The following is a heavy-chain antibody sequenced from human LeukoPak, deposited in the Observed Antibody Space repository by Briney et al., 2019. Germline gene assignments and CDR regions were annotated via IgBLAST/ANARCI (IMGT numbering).Heavy chain of an antibody. CDR2: ISGSGGST. V-gene: IGHV3-23*01. Sequence: GGSLRLSCAASGFTISNYGMSWVRQAPGKGLEWVSAISGSGGSTFYADSVQGRFTISRDNSKNTLYLQMNSLRAEDTAVYYCARVWTVVTPFDHWGQGTLVTVSS. J-gene: IGHJ4*02. D-gene: IGHD4-23*01. CDR3: ARVWTVVTPFDH. CDR1: GFTISNYG.